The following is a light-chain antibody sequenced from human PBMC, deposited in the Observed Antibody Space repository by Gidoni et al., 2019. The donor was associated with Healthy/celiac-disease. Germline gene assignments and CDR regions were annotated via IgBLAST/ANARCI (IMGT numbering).Light chain of an antibody. Sequence: EIVMTQSPATLSLSPGERATLSCRASQSVSRNLAWYQQKPGQAPRLRIYGASTRANGMPARFSCSGSGTELTLTISSLQSEDFAVYFCQRYNNWLRSYTFGQGTKLEI. CDR3: QRYNNWLRSYT. J-gene: IGKJ2*01. CDR2: GAS. V-gene: IGKV3-15*01. CDR1: QSVSRN.